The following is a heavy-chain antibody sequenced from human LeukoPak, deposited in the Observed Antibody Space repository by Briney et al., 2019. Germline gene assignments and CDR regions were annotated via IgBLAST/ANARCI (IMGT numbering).Heavy chain of an antibody. V-gene: IGHV1-69*05. CDR1: GGTFTNYV. CDR3: GRGFDGYYHYYMDV. Sequence: SVKVSCKASGGTFTNYVISWVRQAPGQGLEWMGGIIPPFGTANYAQKFQGRVTITTDESTSTAYMELSSLRSEDTAVYYCGRGFDGYYHYYMDVWGKGTTVTVS. CDR2: IIPPFGTA. D-gene: IGHD5-24*01. J-gene: IGHJ6*03.